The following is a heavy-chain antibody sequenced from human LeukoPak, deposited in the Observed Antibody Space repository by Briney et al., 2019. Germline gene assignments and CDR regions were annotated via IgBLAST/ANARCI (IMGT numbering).Heavy chain of an antibody. Sequence: PWASVKVSCKASGYTFTGYYIHWVRQAPGQGLEWMGRINPSSGGTNYAQKFQGTVTMTRDTSISTAYMELSRLRSDDTAVYYCARKPEGMDVWGQGTTVTVSS. CDR2: INPSSGGT. J-gene: IGHJ6*02. D-gene: IGHD1-14*01. CDR3: ARKPEGMDV. CDR1: GYTFTGYY. V-gene: IGHV1-2*06.